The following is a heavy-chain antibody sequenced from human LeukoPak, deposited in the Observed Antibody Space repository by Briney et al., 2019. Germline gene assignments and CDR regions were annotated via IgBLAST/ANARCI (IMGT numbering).Heavy chain of an antibody. D-gene: IGHD3-10*01. CDR1: GFTVGSNY. J-gene: IGHJ5*02. V-gene: IGHV3-53*01. Sequence: PGGSLRLSCAASGFTVGSNYMTWVRQAPGKGLEWVSVIHSGGGTYYADSVRGRFTISRDNSKNTLYLQMSSLRAEDTAVYYCASSKYGSGSHNWFDPWGQGTLVTVSS. CDR3: ASSKYGSGSHNWFDP. CDR2: IHSGGGT.